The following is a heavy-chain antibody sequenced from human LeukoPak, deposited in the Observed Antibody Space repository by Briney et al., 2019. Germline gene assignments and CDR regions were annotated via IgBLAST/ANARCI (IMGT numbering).Heavy chain of an antibody. CDR2: IYYSGST. Sequence: SETLSLTCTVSGGSISSSSYYWGWIRQPPGKGLGWLGSIYYSGSTYYNPSLKSRVTISVDTAKSQFSLKLRSVTAADTAVYYCALLWFGESNWFDPWGQGTLVTVSS. D-gene: IGHD3-10*01. CDR1: GGSISSSSYY. V-gene: IGHV4-39*01. CDR3: ALLWFGESNWFDP. J-gene: IGHJ5*02.